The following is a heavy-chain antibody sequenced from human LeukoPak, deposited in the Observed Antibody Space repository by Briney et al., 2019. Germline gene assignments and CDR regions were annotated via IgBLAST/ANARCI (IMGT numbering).Heavy chain of an antibody. V-gene: IGHV1-2*02. J-gene: IGHJ6*03. D-gene: IGHD6-19*01. CDR3: AREVAGYSSGWYGLYYYYMDV. Sequence: APVKVSCKTSGYTFSDYYIHWIRQAPGQGLEWVGWINPNSGDTDYAQKFQGRVTVTRDTSISTAYMELSSLRSEDTAVYYCAREVAGYSSGWYGLYYYYMDVWGKGTTVTISS. CDR1: GYTFSDYY. CDR2: INPNSGDT.